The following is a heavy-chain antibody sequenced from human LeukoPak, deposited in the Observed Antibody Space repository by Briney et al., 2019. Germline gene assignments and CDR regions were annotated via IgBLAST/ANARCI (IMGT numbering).Heavy chain of an antibody. V-gene: IGHV4-30-4*01. CDR2: IYYSGST. D-gene: IGHD1-1*01. CDR1: GGSISSGDYY. Sequence: SQTLSLTCTVSGGSISSGDYYWSWIRQPPGKGLEWIGYIYYSGSTYYNPSLKSRVTISVDTSKNQFSLKLSSVTAADTPVYYCARDLSWNYGMDVWGQGATVTVSS. J-gene: IGHJ6*02. CDR3: ARDLSWNYGMDV.